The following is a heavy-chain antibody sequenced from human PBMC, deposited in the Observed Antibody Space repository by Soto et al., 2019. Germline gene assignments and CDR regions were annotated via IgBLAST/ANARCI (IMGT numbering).Heavy chain of an antibody. CDR1: GGTFSSYA. V-gene: IGHV1-69*13. J-gene: IGHJ4*02. Sequence: EASVKVSCKASGGTFSSYAISWVRQAPGQGLEWMGGIIPIFGTANYAQKFQGRVTITADESTSTAYMELSSLRSEDTAVYYCARDSKQDSSGYYDFDYWGQGTLVTVSS. CDR3: ARDSKQDSSGYYDFDY. CDR2: IIPIFGTA. D-gene: IGHD3-22*01.